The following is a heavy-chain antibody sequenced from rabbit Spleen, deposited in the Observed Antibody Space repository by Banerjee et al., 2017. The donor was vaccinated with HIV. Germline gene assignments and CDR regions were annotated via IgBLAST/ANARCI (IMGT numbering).Heavy chain of an antibody. Sequence: QEQVVESGGGLVQPGGSLKLSCKASGFDFSGYGVSWVRQAPGKGLDWIGYIDPIFHITTYATWVNGRFTISSHNAQNTLYLQLNSLTVADTATYFCVREVAAKLNWWGPGTLVTV. D-gene: IGHD4-1*01. CDR1: GFDFSGYG. CDR2: IDPIFHIT. CDR3: VREVAAKLNW. J-gene: IGHJ4*01. V-gene: IGHV1S47*01.